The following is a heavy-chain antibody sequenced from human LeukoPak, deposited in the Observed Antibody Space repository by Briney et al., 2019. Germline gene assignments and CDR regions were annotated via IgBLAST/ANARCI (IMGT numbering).Heavy chain of an antibody. J-gene: IGHJ4*02. CDR2: IYDSGTSATT. Sequence: SETLSLTCTVSGGSMNHHYWSWVRQPPGKEPEWIAYIYDSGTSATTDYNASLKSRVTISMDTSKRQFYLRLDSVTAADTAVYYCAEIPRDWGQGTLVTVSS. CDR1: GGSMNHHY. V-gene: IGHV4-59*11. CDR3: AEIPRD.